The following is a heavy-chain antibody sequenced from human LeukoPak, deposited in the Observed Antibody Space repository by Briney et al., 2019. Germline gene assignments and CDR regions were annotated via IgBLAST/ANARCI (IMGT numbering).Heavy chain of an antibody. CDR3: ARFSVAAAGTGWFDP. CDR2: IYYSGST. J-gene: IGHJ5*02. D-gene: IGHD6-13*01. Sequence: SETLSLTCTVSGGSISSYYWSWIRQPPGKGLELIGYIYYSGSTNYNPSLKSRVTISVDTSKNQLSLKLSSVTAADTAVYYCARFSVAAAGTGWFDPRGQGTLVTVSA. V-gene: IGHV4-59*01. CDR1: GGSISSYY.